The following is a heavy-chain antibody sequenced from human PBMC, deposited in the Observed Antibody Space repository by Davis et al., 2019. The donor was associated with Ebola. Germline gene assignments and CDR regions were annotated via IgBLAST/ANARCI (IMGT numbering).Heavy chain of an antibody. Sequence: GESLKISCAASGFTFSSYSMNWVRQAPGKGLEWVSYISSSSSTIYYADSVKGRFTISRDNAKNSLYLQMNSLRAEDTAVYYCAKDHSMIVVVLFDYWGQGTLVTVSS. CDR3: AKDHSMIVVVLFDY. J-gene: IGHJ4*02. V-gene: IGHV3-48*01. D-gene: IGHD3-22*01. CDR2: ISSSSSTI. CDR1: GFTFSSYS.